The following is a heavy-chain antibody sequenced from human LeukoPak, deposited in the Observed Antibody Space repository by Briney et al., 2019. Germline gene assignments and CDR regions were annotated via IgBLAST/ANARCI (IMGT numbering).Heavy chain of an antibody. V-gene: IGHV3-48*01. CDR1: GFTFSDFS. CDR2: IGSAI. CDR3: ARDHAYALDI. D-gene: IGHD2-2*01. Sequence: GGSLRLSCVASGFTFSDFSLNWVRQAPGKGLEWISYIGSAIYYADSVKGRFTISRDNAKNSLYLQMNSLRAENTAVYYCARDHAYALDIWGQGTLVTVSS. J-gene: IGHJ3*02.